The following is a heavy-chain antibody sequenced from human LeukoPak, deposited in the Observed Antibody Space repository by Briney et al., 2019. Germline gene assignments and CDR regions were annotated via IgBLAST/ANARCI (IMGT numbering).Heavy chain of an antibody. CDR3: ARERWLQAFEGQKPGWNWFDP. CDR1: GGSISTSDW. CDR2: IFHSGST. V-gene: IGHV4-4*02. Sequence: PSGTLSLTCAVSGGSISTSDWWGWVRQPPGKGLEWIGEIFHSGSTNYNPSLKSRVTISVDKSKNQFSLRLNSVTAADTAVYYCARERWLQAFEGQKPGWNWFDPWGQGTLVTVSS. J-gene: IGHJ5*02. D-gene: IGHD5-24*01.